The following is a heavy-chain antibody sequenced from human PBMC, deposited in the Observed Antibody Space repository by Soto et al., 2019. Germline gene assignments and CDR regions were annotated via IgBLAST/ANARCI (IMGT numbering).Heavy chain of an antibody. CDR2: IYYSGST. CDR3: ARERYSYCYVDY. CDR1: GGSISSYY. V-gene: IGHV4-59*01. D-gene: IGHD5-18*01. Sequence: SETLSLTCTVSGGSISSYYWSWIRQPPGKGLEWIGYIYYSGSTNYNPSLKSRVTISVDTSKNQFSLKLSSVTAADTAVYYCARERYSYCYVDYWGQGTLVTVSS. J-gene: IGHJ4*02.